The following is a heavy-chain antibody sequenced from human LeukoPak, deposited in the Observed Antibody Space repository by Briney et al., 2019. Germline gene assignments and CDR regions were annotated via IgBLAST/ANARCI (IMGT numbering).Heavy chain of an antibody. V-gene: IGHV3-53*01. D-gene: IGHD3-22*01. J-gene: IGHJ3*01. CDR2: IYSGGTI. Sequence: GGSLRLSCAASGFSVRTNYMSWVRQARGKELEWVSVIYSGGTIRYADSVKGRFTISRDNSRDTLHLQMNSLRVDDTTVYYCVRAVHHLFYSDSSGYYGDAFDVWGQGTVVTVSS. CDR3: VRAVHHLFYSDSSGYYGDAFDV. CDR1: GFSVRTNY.